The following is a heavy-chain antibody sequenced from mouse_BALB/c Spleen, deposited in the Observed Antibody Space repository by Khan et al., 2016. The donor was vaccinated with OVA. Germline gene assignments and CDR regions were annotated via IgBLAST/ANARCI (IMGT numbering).Heavy chain of an antibody. V-gene: IGHV3-2*02. J-gene: IGHJ4*01. CDR3: ARSLYYSDSYAMDY. D-gene: IGHD2-13*01. Sequence: EVQLQESGPGLVKPSQSLSLTCTVTGYSITSDYAWNWIRQFPGNKLEWMGYISSTGSTSYNPSLKSRISITRDTSKNQFFLHLNSVTTEDTATYYVARSLYYSDSYAMDYWGQGTSVTVSS. CDR1: GYSITSDYA. CDR2: ISSTGST.